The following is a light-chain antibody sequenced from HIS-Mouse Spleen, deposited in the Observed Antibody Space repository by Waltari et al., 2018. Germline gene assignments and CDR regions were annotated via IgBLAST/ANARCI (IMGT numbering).Light chain of an antibody. CDR3: SSYTSSSFNVV. CDR1: SSDVGGYNY. V-gene: IGLV2-14*03. CDR2: DVS. Sequence: QSALTQPASVSGSPGQSITISCTGTSSDVGGYNYVSWYQQHPGKAPNLIIYDVSNRPSGVSNRFSGSQSGNTASLTISGLQAEDEADYYCSSYTSSSFNVVFGGGTKLTVL. J-gene: IGLJ2*01.